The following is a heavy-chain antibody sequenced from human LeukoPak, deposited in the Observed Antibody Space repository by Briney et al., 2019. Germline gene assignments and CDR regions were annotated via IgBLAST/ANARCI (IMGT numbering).Heavy chain of an antibody. CDR3: AKDRKVGATGYYYYYMDV. CDR2: LSSRDIT. J-gene: IGHJ6*03. CDR1: GFSFSSYA. D-gene: IGHD1-26*01. V-gene: IGHV3-23*01. Sequence: GGSLRLSCAASGFSFSSYAMTWVRQAPGKGLEWVSALSSRDITSYADSVKGRFTISRDNSRNTLYLQLNSLRAEDTAVYYCAKDRKVGATGYYYYYMDVWGKGATVTVSS.